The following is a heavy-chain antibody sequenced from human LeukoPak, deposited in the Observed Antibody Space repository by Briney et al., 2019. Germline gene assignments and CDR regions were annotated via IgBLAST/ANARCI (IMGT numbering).Heavy chain of an antibody. D-gene: IGHD2-15*01. CDR1: GGSISSSSYY. CDR3: ARGVVVVAATGRIDY. Sequence: SETLSLTCTVSGGSISSSSYYWGWIRQPPGKGLEWIVTIYYSGSTYYNPSLKSRVTISLDTSKNQFSLKLSSVTAADTAVYYCARGVVVVAATGRIDYWGQGTLVTVSS. J-gene: IGHJ4*02. CDR2: IYYSGST. V-gene: IGHV4-39*07.